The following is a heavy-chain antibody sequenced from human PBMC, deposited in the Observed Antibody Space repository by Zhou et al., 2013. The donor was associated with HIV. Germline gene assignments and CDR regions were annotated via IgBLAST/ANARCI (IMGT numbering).Heavy chain of an antibody. D-gene: IGHD2-21*01. CDR1: GFNFRDSG. CDR3: AKVFSPILVIVRGDLDY. V-gene: IGHV3-23*01. Sequence: EVQLLESGGDLVQPGGSLRLSCEASGFNFRDSGMSWVRQAPGKGLEWVSAISGGGSTTYYADSVKGRFTISRDNAKDTLFLQMNSLRVEDTAIYYCAKVFSPILVIVRGDLDYWGQGILVTVSS. CDR2: ISGGGSTT. J-gene: IGHJ4*02.